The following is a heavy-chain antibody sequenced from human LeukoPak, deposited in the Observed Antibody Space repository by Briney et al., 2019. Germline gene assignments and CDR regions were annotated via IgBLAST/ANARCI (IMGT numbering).Heavy chain of an antibody. CDR3: ARADYSSTWSHDYYYMDV. CDR2: IYYSGTT. J-gene: IGHJ6*03. D-gene: IGHD6-13*01. CDR1: GGSITSTSYY. Sequence: PSETLSLTCTVSGGSITSTSYYWDWIRQPPGKGLEWIGTIYYSGTTYYSPSLKSRVTISVDTSKNQFSLKLSSVTAADTAVYYCARADYSSTWSHDYYYMDVWGKGTTVTVSS. V-gene: IGHV4-39*07.